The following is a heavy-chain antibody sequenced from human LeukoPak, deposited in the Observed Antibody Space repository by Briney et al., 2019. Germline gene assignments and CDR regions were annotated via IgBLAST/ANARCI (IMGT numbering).Heavy chain of an antibody. CDR3: ATDIGYSGYDYGY. Sequence: PSETLSLTCAVYGGSFSGYYWSWIRQPPGKGLEWIGEINHSGSTNYNPSLKSRVTISVDMSKNQFSLKLSSVTAADTAVYYCATDIGYSGYDYGYWGQGTLVTVSS. CDR2: INHSGST. J-gene: IGHJ4*02. CDR1: GGSFSGYY. D-gene: IGHD5-12*01. V-gene: IGHV4-34*01.